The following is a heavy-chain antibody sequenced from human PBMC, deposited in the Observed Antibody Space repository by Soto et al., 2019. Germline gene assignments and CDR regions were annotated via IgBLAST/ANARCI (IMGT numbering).Heavy chain of an antibody. Sequence: EVQLVQSGAEVKKPGESLKISCKGSGYRFTTYWIGWVRQMPGKGLEWMGIIYPGDSDTRYSPSFEGQVAISADKYNSTAYLQWSSLKASDTAIYYCVRHEGLAVAGTMDYWGQGTLVTVSS. D-gene: IGHD6-19*01. CDR1: GYRFTTYW. CDR3: VRHEGLAVAGTMDY. CDR2: IYPGDSDT. J-gene: IGHJ4*02. V-gene: IGHV5-51*01.